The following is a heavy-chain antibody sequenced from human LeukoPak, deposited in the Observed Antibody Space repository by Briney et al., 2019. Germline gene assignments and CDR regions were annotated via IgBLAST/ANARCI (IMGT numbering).Heavy chain of an antibody. V-gene: IGHV1-2*02. CDR1: GYTFTSYG. CDR3: VTSSAVGGAQRAFDY. CDR2: INPNAGDT. Sequence: ASVKVSCKASGYTFTSYGISWVRQAPGQGLEWLGWINPNAGDTKYAQKFQGRVTVTRDTSISTAYMELSRLRSDDAAVYYCVTSSAVGGAQRAFDYWGQGTLVTVSS. J-gene: IGHJ4*02. D-gene: IGHD3-10*01.